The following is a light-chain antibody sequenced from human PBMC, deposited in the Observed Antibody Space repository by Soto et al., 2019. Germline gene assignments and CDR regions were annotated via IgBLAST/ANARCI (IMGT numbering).Light chain of an antibody. J-gene: IGLJ1*01. CDR3: GSWDSSLSAYV. CDR2: DDN. CDR1: IRNIGGSS. Sequence: QALPTQPNCVYAAPGQKVTISCYGSIRNIGGSSVSWYQQLPCTAPKLLIYDDNKRPSGIPDRFSGSKSGTSATLGITGFQTGDEADYYCGSWDSSLSAYVFGTGTKVTVL. V-gene: IGLV1-51*01.